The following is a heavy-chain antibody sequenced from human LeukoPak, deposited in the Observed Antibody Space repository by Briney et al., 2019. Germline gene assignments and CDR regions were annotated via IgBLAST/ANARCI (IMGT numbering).Heavy chain of an antibody. CDR1: GFTVSSNY. J-gene: IGHJ4*02. V-gene: IGHV3-53*01. CDR3: ARRGYDYGSPFDY. Sequence: PGGSLRLSCAVSGFTVSSNYMSWVRQAPGKGLEWVSLIYSGGSTYYADSVKGRFTISRDNSKNTLYLQVNSLRAEDTAVYYCARRGYDYGSPFDYWGQGTLVTVSS. D-gene: IGHD5-18*01. CDR2: IYSGGST.